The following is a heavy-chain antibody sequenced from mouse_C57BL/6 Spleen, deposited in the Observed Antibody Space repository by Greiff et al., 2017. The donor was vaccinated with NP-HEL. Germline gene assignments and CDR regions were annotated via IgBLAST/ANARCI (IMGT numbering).Heavy chain of an antibody. V-gene: IGHV3-6*01. CDR1: GYSITSGYY. CDR3: ARVPYYYAMDY. J-gene: IGHJ4*01. CDR2: ISYDGSN. Sequence: DVKLQESGPGLVKPSQSLSLTCSVTGYSITSGYYWNWIRQFPGNKLEWMGYISYDGSNNYNPSLKNRISITLDTSKNQFFLKLNSVTTEDTATYYCARVPYYYAMDYWGQGTSVTVSS.